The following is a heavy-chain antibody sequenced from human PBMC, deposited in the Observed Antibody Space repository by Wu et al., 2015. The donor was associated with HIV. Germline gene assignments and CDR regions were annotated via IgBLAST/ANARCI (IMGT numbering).Heavy chain of an antibody. V-gene: IGHV1-2*02. CDR3: ARVHGTVVGDFINFYYYYYGLDV. CDR1: GYTFTGYY. D-gene: IGHD3-10*01. J-gene: IGHJ6*02. Sequence: QVRLVQSGAEVKKPGASVKVSCKASGYTFTGYYMHWVRQAPGQGLEWMGWINPDNGDTVYLQKFQGRVAMTVDTSINTAYMELSRLRSDDTAVYYCARVHGTVVGDFINFYYYYYGLDVWGQGTTVTVSS. CDR2: INPDNGDT.